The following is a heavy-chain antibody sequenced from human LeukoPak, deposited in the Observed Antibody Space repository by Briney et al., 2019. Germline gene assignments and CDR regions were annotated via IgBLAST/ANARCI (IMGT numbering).Heavy chain of an antibody. J-gene: IGHJ4*02. V-gene: IGHV3-30*07. CDR3: AKVPRGFLEWHPDPSYYFDY. D-gene: IGHD3-3*01. Sequence: PGGSLRLSCAASGFTFSSYAMHWVRQAPGKGLEWVAVISYDGSNKYYADSVKGRFTISRDNSKNTLYLQMNSLRAEDTAVYYCAKVPRGFLEWHPDPSYYFDYWGQGTLVTVSS. CDR2: ISYDGSNK. CDR1: GFTFSSYA.